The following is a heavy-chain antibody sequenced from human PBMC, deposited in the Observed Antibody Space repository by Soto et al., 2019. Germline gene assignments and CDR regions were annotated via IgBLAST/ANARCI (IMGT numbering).Heavy chain of an antibody. V-gene: IGHV4-39*01. CDR1: GGSISSSSYY. CDR2: IYYSGST. Sequence: SETLSLTCTVSGGSISSSSYYWGWIRQPPGKGLEWIGSIYYSGSTYYNPSLKSRVTISVDTSKNQFSLKLSSVTAADTAVYYCARLMCSSTSCHSSYYYYYGMDVWGQGTTVTVS. D-gene: IGHD2-2*01. J-gene: IGHJ6*02. CDR3: ARLMCSSTSCHSSYYYYYGMDV.